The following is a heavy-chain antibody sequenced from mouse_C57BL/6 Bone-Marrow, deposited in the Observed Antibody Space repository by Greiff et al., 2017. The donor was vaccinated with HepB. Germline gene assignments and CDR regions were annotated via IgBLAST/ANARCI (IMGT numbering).Heavy chain of an antibody. CDR2: IDPANGNT. CDR3: ARGALGSRFAY. D-gene: IGHD1-1*01. V-gene: IGHV14-3*01. Sequence: VQLQQPGAELVKPGASVKLSCKASGYTFTSYWMHWVKQRPGRGLEWIGRIDPANGNTKYAPKFQGKATITADTSSNTAYLQLSSLTSEDTAIYYCARGALGSRFAYWGQGTLVTVSA. CDR1: GYTFTSYW. J-gene: IGHJ3*01.